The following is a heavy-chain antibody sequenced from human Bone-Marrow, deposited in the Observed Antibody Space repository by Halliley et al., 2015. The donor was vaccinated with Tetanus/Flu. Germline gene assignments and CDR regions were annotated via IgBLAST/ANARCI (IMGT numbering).Heavy chain of an antibody. V-gene: IGHV4-31*02. Sequence: LRLSCTLSGGSISSGGFYWDWIRQHPGKGLEWIGNIYYSGSTYYNPSLKSRVTMSVDTSKNQFSLRLTSVTAADTAVYYCARQEFPVGHGYPFDPGRRGTLVFVSS. CDR1: GGSISSGGFY. J-gene: IGHJ5*02. CDR2: IYYSGST. CDR3: ARQEFPVGHGYPFDP. D-gene: IGHD3-10*01.